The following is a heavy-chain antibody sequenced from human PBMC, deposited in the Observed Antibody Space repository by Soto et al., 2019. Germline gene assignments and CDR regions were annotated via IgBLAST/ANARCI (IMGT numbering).Heavy chain of an antibody. CDR2: IYHSGST. D-gene: IGHD1-26*01. J-gene: IGHJ4*02. CDR1: GGSINNSTYY. V-gene: IGHV4-39*01. Sequence: SETLSLTCTVSGGSINNSTYYWGWIRQPPGKGLEWIGSIYHSGSTYFNPSLKSRVTISVDTSKNQFSLKLSSVTAADTAVYYCARNGVGTYHFDYWGQGTLVTVS. CDR3: ARNGVGTYHFDY.